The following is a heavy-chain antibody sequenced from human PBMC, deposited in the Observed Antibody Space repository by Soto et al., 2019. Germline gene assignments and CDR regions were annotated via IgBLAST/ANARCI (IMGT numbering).Heavy chain of an antibody. CDR3: ARGGGGGSFDQ. D-gene: IGHD2-15*01. CDR2: LNGDGTGT. J-gene: IGHJ4*02. V-gene: IGHV3-74*01. CDR1: GFTLRRYW. Sequence: EAELVESGGGLVQPGGSLRLSCAASGFTLRRYWMHWVRQAPGKGLVWVSRLNGDGTGTSYADSVKGRFTISRDNAKNTLYLEMNSLRAEDTAVYYCARGGGGGSFDQWGQGTLVTVSS.